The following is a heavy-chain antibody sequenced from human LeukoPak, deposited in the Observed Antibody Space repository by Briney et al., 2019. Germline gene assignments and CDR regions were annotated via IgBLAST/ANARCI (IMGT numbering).Heavy chain of an antibody. J-gene: IGHJ4*02. CDR3: AKEPVRDRYDSSGYYPETDY. Sequence: PGGSLRLSCAASGFTFSSYAMSWVRQAPGKGLEWVSAISGSGGSTYYADSVKGRFTISRDNSKNTLYLQMNSLRAEDTAVYYCAKEPVRDRYDSSGYYPETDYWGQGTLVPVSS. V-gene: IGHV3-23*01. D-gene: IGHD3-22*01. CDR2: ISGSGGST. CDR1: GFTFSSYA.